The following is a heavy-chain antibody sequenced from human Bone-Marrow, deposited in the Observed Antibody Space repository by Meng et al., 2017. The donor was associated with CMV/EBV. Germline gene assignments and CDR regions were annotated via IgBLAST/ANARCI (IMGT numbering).Heavy chain of an antibody. J-gene: IGHJ3*02. Sequence: GGSLRLSCVASGFNFSDYYMSWIRQAPGKGLEYISYISGSSRFNYSADSVRGRFTVSRDNSKNTLYLQMNSLRAEDTAVYYCARQIVVDSAFDIWGQGTMVTVSS. CDR3: ARQIVVDSAFDI. V-gene: IGHV3-11*04. CDR1: GFNFSDYY. CDR2: ISGSSRFN. D-gene: IGHD2-2*01.